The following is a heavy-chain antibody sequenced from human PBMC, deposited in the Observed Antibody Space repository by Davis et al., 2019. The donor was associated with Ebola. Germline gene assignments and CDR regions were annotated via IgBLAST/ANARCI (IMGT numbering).Heavy chain of an antibody. V-gene: IGHV3-30*14. CDR2: ISYDGSNK. J-gene: IGHJ4*02. CDR3: VAGKSTTPFDY. Sequence: GGSLRLSCAASGFTFSSYAMHWVRQAPGKGLEWVAVISYDGSNKYYADSVKGRFTISRHNSKNTLYLQMNSLRAEDTAVYYCVAGKSTTPFDYWGQGTLVTVSS. D-gene: IGHD1-1*01. CDR1: GFTFSSYA.